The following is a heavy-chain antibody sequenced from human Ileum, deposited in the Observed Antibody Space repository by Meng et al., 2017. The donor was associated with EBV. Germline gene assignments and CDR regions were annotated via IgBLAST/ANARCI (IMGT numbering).Heavy chain of an antibody. V-gene: IGHV4-28*01. CDR1: GYSISSTNW. CDR2: IYYSGST. Sequence: QGQLQGSGPGLVKPSDTRSLTCAVSGYSISSTNWWGWIRQPPGKGLEWIGYIYYSGSTSYNPSLKSRVTMSVDTSKNQFSLNLNSVTAVDTAVYYCARNVPGTSAYYDWGQGTLVTVSS. J-gene: IGHJ4*02. CDR3: ARNVPGTSAYYD. D-gene: IGHD3-22*01.